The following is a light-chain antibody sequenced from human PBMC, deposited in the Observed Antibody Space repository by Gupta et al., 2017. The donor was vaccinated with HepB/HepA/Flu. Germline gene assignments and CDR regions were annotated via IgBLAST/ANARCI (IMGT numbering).Light chain of an antibody. CDR2: QDT. Sequence: SSYLTQPPSVSVSPGQTASIPCSGDKLGNKYACWYQQKPGQSPVLVIYQDTKRPSGIPERFSGSNSGNTATLTISGTQAMDEADYYCQAWDSSTYVAFGGGSKLTVL. CDR1: KLGNKY. J-gene: IGLJ2*01. CDR3: QAWDSSTYVA. V-gene: IGLV3-1*01.